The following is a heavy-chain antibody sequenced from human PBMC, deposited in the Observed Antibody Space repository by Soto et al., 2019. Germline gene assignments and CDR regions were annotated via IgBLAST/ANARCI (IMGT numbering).Heavy chain of an antibody. CDR2: IIPILGIA. Sequence: SVEVSCQASGGTFSSYSISWVRQAPGQGVEWMGRIIPILGIANYAQKFQGRVTITADKSTSTAYMELSSLRSEDTAVYYCARGNIVVVTAIPVEYFQHWGQGTLVTVSS. CDR3: ARGNIVVVTAIPVEYFQH. D-gene: IGHD2-21*02. CDR1: GGTFSSYS. J-gene: IGHJ1*01. V-gene: IGHV1-69*04.